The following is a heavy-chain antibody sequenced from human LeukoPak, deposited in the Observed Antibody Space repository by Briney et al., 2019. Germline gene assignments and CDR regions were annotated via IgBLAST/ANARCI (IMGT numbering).Heavy chain of an antibody. Sequence: ASVKVSCKASGYTFTSYGISWVRQAPGQGLEWMGWISAYNGNTNYAQKLQGRVTITTDTSTSTAYMELRSLRSDDTAVYYCARDVPMYYYGSGSYYNPPYYYYGMDVWGKGTTVTVSS. J-gene: IGHJ6*04. CDR3: ARDVPMYYYGSGSYYNPPYYYYGMDV. CDR2: ISAYNGNT. CDR1: GYTFTSYG. D-gene: IGHD3-10*01. V-gene: IGHV1-18*04.